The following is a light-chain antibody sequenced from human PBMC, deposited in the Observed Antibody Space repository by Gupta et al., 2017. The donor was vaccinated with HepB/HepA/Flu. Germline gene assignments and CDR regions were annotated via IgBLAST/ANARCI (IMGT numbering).Light chain of an antibody. CDR2: AAS. V-gene: IGKV1-39*01. CDR1: QSISSY. CDR3: QETYDTPRT. J-gene: IGKJ4*01. Sequence: DIQMTQSPSSLSASVGDRVTITCRASQSISSYLNWYQQKPGKAPELLIYAASTLQTGVPSRFSGSGSGTDFTLTVSRLQPEDFATYYCQETYDTPRTFGGGTXVEIK.